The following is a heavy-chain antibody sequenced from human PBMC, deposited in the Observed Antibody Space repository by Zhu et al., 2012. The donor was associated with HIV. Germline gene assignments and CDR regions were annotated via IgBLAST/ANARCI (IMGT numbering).Heavy chain of an antibody. Sequence: EAELVESGGDLIQPGRSLRLSCLGSGFTFGGYGLSWIRQAPGKGLEWVSFIRTNFYGGTAEYATSVRGRFTMSRDDSKNTAYLELNSLKTEDTAVYYCARASLGGSNWDLMAFDIWGQGTMVTVSS. V-gene: IGHV3-49*03. CDR3: ARASLGGSNWDLMAFDI. J-gene: IGHJ3*02. CDR2: IRTNFYGGTA. D-gene: IGHD3-16*01. CDR1: GFTFGGYG.